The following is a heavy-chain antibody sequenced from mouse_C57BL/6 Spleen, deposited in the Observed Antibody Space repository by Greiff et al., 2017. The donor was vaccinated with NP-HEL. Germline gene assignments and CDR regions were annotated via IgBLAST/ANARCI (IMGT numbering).Heavy chain of an antibody. D-gene: IGHD2-4*01. Sequence: VQLQQSGAELVKPGASVKLSCKASGYTFTSYWMHWVKQRPGQGLEWIGMIHPNSGSTNYNEKFKSKATLTVYKSSSTAYMQLSSLTSEDSAVYYCARWDYGYAMDYWGQGTSVTVSS. V-gene: IGHV1-64*01. CDR3: ARWDYGYAMDY. CDR2: IHPNSGST. CDR1: GYTFTSYW. J-gene: IGHJ4*01.